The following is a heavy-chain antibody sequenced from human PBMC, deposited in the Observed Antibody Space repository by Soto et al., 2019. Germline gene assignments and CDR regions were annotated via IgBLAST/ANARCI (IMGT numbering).Heavy chain of an antibody. CDR2: IVPIFGTP. D-gene: IGHD3-22*01. CDR1: GGTFNNYA. J-gene: IGHJ6*02. CDR3: ARDHYDSTGHDKYYYYGMEV. Sequence: QVQLVQSGAGVKKPGSSVKVSCKASGGTFNNYAISWVRQAPGQGLEWMGGIVPIFGTPKYAQKFQGRVTITADKSTNIAYMELGSLRSEDTAVYFCARDHYDSTGHDKYYYYGMEVWGQGTTVTVSS. V-gene: IGHV1-69*06.